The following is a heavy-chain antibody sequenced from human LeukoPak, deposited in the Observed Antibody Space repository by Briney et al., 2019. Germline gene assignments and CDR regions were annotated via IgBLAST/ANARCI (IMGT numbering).Heavy chain of an antibody. V-gene: IGHV3-74*01. D-gene: IGHD1-7*01. CDR3: TRVLTGTSLFDY. CDR2: IETDGSST. J-gene: IGHJ4*02. Sequence: GGSLRLSCAASGFTFSSYWMHWVRQAPGKGLVWVSRIETDGSSTSYADSVKGRFTISRDNAKNTLHLQMNSLRAEDTAVYFCTRVLTGTSLFDYWGQGTLVTVSS. CDR1: GFTFSSYW.